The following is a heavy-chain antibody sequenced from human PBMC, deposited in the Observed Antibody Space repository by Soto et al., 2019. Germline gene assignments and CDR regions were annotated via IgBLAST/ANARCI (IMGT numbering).Heavy chain of an antibody. J-gene: IGHJ4*02. V-gene: IGHV3-11*01. CDR1: AFTFSDSY. D-gene: IGHD6-19*01. CDR3: ASVVAGASAH. CDR2: ISGSGDNM. Sequence: GGSLRLSCAASAFTFSDSYMNWIRQAPGKGLEWISYISGSGDNMYYADSMKGRFTISRDNARNSLYLHMNSLRVDDTAVYYCASVVAGASAHWGRGTLVTVSS.